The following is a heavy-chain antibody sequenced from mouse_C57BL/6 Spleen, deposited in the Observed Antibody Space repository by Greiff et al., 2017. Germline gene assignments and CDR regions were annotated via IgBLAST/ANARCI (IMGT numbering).Heavy chain of an antibody. D-gene: IGHD4-1*01. CDR1: GYTFTSYW. J-gene: IGHJ4*01. CDR2: IDPSDSET. Sequence: QVQLQQPGAELVRPGSSVKLSCKASGYTFTSYWMHWVKQRPIQGLEWIGNIDPSDSETHYNQKFKDKATLTVDKSSSTAYMQLSSLTSEDSAVYSYARPGGTGAMDYWGQGTSVTVSS. V-gene: IGHV1-52*01. CDR3: ARPGGTGAMDY.